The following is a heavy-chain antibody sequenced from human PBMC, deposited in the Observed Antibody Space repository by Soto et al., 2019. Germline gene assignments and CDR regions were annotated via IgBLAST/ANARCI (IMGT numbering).Heavy chain of an antibody. J-gene: IGHJ4*02. CDR3: VRDFTS. V-gene: IGHV3-53*01. CDR1: GFVVTKNY. CDR2: IHAGGNS. Sequence: GGSLRLSCTAPGFVVTKNYMSWVRQAPGKGPEWVSIIHAGGNSYFADSVKGRFTISRDNSKNTLNLHMNNLRVEDTAVYYCVRDFTSWGQGTLVTVSS.